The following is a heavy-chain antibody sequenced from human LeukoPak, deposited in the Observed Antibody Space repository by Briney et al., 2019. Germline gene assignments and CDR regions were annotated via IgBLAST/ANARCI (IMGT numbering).Heavy chain of an antibody. D-gene: IGHD3-3*01. CDR2: ISGSGGST. CDR3: AKDLEWLLTVPYFDY. Sequence: GGSLRLSCAASGFTFRSYAMSWVRQAPGKGLEWVSAISGSGGSTYYADSVKGRFTISRDNSKNTLYLQMNSLRAEDTAVYYCAKDLEWLLTVPYFDYWGQGTLVTVSS. J-gene: IGHJ4*02. CDR1: GFTFRSYA. V-gene: IGHV3-23*01.